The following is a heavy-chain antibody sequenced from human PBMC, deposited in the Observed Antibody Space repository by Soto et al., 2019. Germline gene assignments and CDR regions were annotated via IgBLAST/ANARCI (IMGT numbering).Heavy chain of an antibody. V-gene: IGHV4-59*06. J-gene: IGHJ5*02. Sequence: PSETLSLTCTVSGGSISSYYWSWIRQPPGKGLEWIGYIYYSGSTYYNPSLKSRVTISVDTSKNQFSLKLSSVTAADTAVYYCAREELRYFDWLLGFDPWGQGTLVTVSS. CDR3: AREELRYFDWLLGFDP. CDR1: GGSISSYY. D-gene: IGHD3-9*01. CDR2: IYYSGST.